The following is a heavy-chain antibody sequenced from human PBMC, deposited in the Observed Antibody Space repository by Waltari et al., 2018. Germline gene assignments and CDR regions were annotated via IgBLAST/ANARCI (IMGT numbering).Heavy chain of an antibody. CDR2: IYHLENT. Sequence: QVQLQESGPGLVKPSGTLSLTCAVSGVSITSTNWWNWVRPPPGKGLEWIGEIYHLENTNDKPSLKRRVTISVDKSKNRFSLELTWGSGAERGRDRGGAYGRGGDWRVDPWGEGRVVTVS. CDR3: GAYGRGGDWRVDP. CDR1: GVSITSTNW. V-gene: IGHV4-4*02. J-gene: IGHJ5*02. D-gene: IGHD2-21*02.